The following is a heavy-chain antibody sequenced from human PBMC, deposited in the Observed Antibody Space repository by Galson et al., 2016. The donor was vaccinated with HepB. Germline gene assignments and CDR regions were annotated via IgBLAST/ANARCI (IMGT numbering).Heavy chain of an antibody. J-gene: IGHJ6*04. CDR1: GGSIRNYY. Sequence: TLSLTCTVSGGSIRNYYWSWIRQPPGKGLEFIGYINYSGNTNYNPSLKSRVTISVDTSKNQLSLKLGSVTAADTAVYYCAGPDSSGHSTRYYYYGMDVWGDGTTVTVSS. V-gene: IGHV4-59*12. CDR2: INYSGNT. D-gene: IGHD3-22*01. CDR3: AGPDSSGHSTRYYYYGMDV.